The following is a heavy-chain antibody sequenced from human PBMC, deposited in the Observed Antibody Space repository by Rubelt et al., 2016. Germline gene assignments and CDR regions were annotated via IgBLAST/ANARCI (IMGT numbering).Heavy chain of an antibody. J-gene: IGHJ4*02. Sequence: EVQVLESGGGLVQSGGSLRLSCAASGFTFNIYAMSWVRQAPGKGLEWVSVLYSGGSTYYADSVKGRFTLSRAVSKNTVYLQMNSLRAGDTAVYYCARGGGDFDYWGQGTLVTVSS. CDR1: GFTFNIYA. D-gene: IGHD3-16*01. CDR2: LYSGGST. CDR3: ARGGGDFDY. V-gene: IGHV3-23*03.